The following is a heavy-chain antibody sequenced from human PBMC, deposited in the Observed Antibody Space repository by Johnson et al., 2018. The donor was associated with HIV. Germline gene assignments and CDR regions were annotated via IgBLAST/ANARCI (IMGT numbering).Heavy chain of an antibody. V-gene: IGHV3-30-3*01. J-gene: IGHJ3*02. CDR1: GFSLSDYA. Sequence: VQLVQSGGGVVQPGRSLRLSCAASGFSLSDYAIHWVRQAPGKGLEWVAVISYDGSNKYYADSVKGRFTISRDNSKNTLYLQMNSLRAEDTAVYYCARGPWAFDIWGQGTMVTVSS. CDR2: ISYDGSNK. CDR3: ARGPWAFDI.